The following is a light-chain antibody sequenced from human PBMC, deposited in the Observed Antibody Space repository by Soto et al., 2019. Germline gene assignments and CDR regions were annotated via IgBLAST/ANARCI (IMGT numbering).Light chain of an antibody. CDR3: QQYNSLAT. CDR2: DAS. V-gene: IGKV1-5*01. Sequence: DIQMTQSPSTLSASVGDRVTITCRASQSISSWLAWYQQKPGKAPKLLIYDASSLESGVPSRFSGSGSGTEFTLTISSLQPDDFATYYCQQYNSLATFGQGTKV. J-gene: IGKJ1*01. CDR1: QSISSW.